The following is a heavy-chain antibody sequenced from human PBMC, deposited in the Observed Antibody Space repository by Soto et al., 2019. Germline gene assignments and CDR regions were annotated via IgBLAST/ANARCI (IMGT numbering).Heavy chain of an antibody. Sequence: NVSCKASGYTVTSYAMHWVRQAPGQRLEWMGWINAGNGNTKYSQKFQGRVTITRDTSASTAYMELSSLRSEDTAVYYCARFDYDFWSGYRLPLDAFDIWGQGTMVTVSS. J-gene: IGHJ3*02. CDR2: INAGNGNT. CDR3: ARFDYDFWSGYRLPLDAFDI. V-gene: IGHV1-3*01. CDR1: GYTVTSYA. D-gene: IGHD3-3*01.